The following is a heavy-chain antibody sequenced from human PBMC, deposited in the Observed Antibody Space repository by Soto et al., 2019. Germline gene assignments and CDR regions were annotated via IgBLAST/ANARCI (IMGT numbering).Heavy chain of an antibody. V-gene: IGHV4-59*12. J-gene: IGHJ6*02. D-gene: IGHD2-2*01. CDR1: GGSISSYY. CDR2: IYYSGST. CDR3: AKSLGVVPAARDYYYYGMDV. Sequence: PSETLSLTCTVSGGSISSYYWSWIRQPPGKGLEWIGYIYYSGSTNYNPSLKSRVTISVDTSKNQFSLKLSSVTAADTAVYYCAKSLGVVPAARDYYYYGMDVWGQGTTVTVSS.